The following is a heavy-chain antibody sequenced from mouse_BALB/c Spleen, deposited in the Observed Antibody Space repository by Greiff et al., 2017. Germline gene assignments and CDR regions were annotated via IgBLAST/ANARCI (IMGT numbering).Heavy chain of an antibody. CDR1: GYTFTSYW. CDR3: KRGAIDY. J-gene: IGHJ4*01. Sequence: QVQLQQSGAELAKPGASVKMSCKASGYTFTSYWMHWVKQRPGQGLEWIGYINPSTGYTEYNQKFKSKATLTVDKSSSTAYMQLSSLTSEDSADYYCKRGAIDYWGQGTSVTVST. V-gene: IGHV1-7*01. CDR2: INPSTGYT.